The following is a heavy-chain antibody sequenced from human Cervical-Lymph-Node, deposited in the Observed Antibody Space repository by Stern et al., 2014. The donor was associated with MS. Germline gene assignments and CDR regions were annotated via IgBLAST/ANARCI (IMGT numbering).Heavy chain of an antibody. V-gene: IGHV3-30*03. D-gene: IGHD2-8*01. J-gene: IGHJ4*02. CDR1: GFTFSSYG. Sequence: VQLVESGGAVVQPGRSLRLSCAASGFTFSSYGMHWVRQAPGKGLERVTFISYDGNHKYYAASVMGRFTISRDNSKNTLHLQMNSVTPDDTAIYYCARDYEDTSMLFDHWGQGTLVTVAS. CDR2: ISYDGNHK. CDR3: ARDYEDTSMLFDH.